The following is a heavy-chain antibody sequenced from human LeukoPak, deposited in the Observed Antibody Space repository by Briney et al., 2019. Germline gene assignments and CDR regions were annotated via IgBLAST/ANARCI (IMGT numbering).Heavy chain of an antibody. V-gene: IGHV3-33*01. D-gene: IGHD3-10*01. CDR2: IWYDGSNE. Sequence: PGGSLRLSCAASGFTFSSYGMHWVRQAPGKGLEWVAVIWYDGSNEYCADSVKGRFTISRDNSKNTLYLQMNSLRAEDTAVYYCASMRSLGSGFYFDYWGQGTLVTISS. J-gene: IGHJ4*02. CDR1: GFTFSSYG. CDR3: ASMRSLGSGFYFDY.